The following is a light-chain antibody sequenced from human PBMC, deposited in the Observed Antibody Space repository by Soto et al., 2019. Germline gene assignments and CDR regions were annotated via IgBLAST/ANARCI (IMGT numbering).Light chain of an antibody. CDR2: VAS. CDR3: QQVHSWPLT. J-gene: IGKJ4*01. Sequence: IQLTQSPSSLSASVGDRVTITCRASQGIDSHLAWYQQKPGKGPKLLIYVASTLQSGVPSRFGGSGSGTDFTLTISNLQPDDFAAYYCQQVHSWPLTFGGGTKVEIK. V-gene: IGKV1-9*01. CDR1: QGIDSH.